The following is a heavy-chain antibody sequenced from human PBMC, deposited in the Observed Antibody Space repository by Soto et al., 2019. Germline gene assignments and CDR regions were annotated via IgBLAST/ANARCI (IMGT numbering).Heavy chain of an antibody. CDR1: GFTFSSYA. CDR3: ARDSVGTKGNWFDP. J-gene: IGHJ5*02. CDR2: ISYDGSNK. D-gene: IGHD2-8*01. Sequence: GGSLRLSCAASGFTFSSYAMHWVRQAPGKGLEWVAVISYDGSNKYYADSVKGRFTISRDNSKNTLYLQMNSLRAEDTAVYYCARDSVGTKGNWFDPWGQGTLVTVSS. V-gene: IGHV3-30-3*01.